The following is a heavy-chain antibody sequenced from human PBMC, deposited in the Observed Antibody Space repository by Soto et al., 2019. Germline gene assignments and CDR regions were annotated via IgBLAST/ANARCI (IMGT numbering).Heavy chain of an antibody. CDR2: ITPSGSKK. V-gene: IGHV3-21*01. D-gene: IGHD2-2*01. CDR1: GFTFSSYD. CDR3: VRSGAAPMRRDNWFDP. J-gene: IGHJ5*02. Sequence: EVQLVESGGGLVKPGGSLRLSCAASGFTFSSYDMNWVRQAPGKGLEYVSAITPSGSKKYYGDSVRGRFTISRDNAKNSLFLQMDSLSAEETAVYYCVRSGAAPMRRDNWFDPWGQGTLVTVSS.